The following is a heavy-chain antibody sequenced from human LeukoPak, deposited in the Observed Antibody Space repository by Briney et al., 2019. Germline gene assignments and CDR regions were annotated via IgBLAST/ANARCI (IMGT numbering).Heavy chain of an antibody. D-gene: IGHD2-2*02. CDR1: GYTFTSYD. V-gene: IGHV1-8*01. CDR2: MNPNSGNT. CDR3: ARDWRHCSSTSCYTQYYYYYGMDV. Sequence: GASVKVSCKASGYTFTSYDINWVRQATGQGLEWMGWMNPNSGNTGYAQKFQGRVTMTRNTSISTAYMELSRLRSDDTAVHYCARDWRHCSSTSCYTQYYYYYGMDVWGQGTTVTVSS. J-gene: IGHJ6*02.